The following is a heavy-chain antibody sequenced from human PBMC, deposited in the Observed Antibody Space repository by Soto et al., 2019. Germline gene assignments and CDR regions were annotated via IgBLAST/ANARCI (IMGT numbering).Heavy chain of an antibody. Sequence: NPSETLSLTCSVSGASISRGAYYWSWIRQHPGKGLEWIGNIYYSGSAYYNPSLKSRVAISVDTSQNQFSLRLSSVTAADTAVYYCARGVLANWGPENWFDPWGQRTLVTVS. D-gene: IGHD7-27*01. J-gene: IGHJ5*02. CDR3: ARGVLANWGPENWFDP. V-gene: IGHV4-31*03. CDR2: IYYSGSA. CDR1: GASISRGAYY.